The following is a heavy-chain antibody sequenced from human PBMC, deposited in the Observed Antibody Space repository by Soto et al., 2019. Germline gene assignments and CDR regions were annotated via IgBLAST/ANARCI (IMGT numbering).Heavy chain of an antibody. Sequence: PSETLSLTCTVSGGSISSYYWSWIRQPPGKGLEWIGYIYYSGSTNYNPSLKSRVTISVDTSKNQFSLKLSSVTAADTAVYYCARDSRWGSGGSPHKYNWFDPWGQGTLVTVSS. CDR1: GGSISSYY. J-gene: IGHJ5*02. D-gene: IGHD2-15*01. CDR3: ARDSRWGSGGSPHKYNWFDP. V-gene: IGHV4-59*01. CDR2: IYYSGST.